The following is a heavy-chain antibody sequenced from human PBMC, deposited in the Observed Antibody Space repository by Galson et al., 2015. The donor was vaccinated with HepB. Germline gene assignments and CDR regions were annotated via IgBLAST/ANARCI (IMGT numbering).Heavy chain of an antibody. CDR1: GYTFTNYA. D-gene: IGHD6-19*01. V-gene: IGHV7-4-1*02. CDR2: INPSTGNP. J-gene: IGHJ4*02. Sequence: SVKVSCKASGYTFTNYAMNWVRQAPGQGLEWMGWINPSTGNPTYAQGFTQRFVFSLDTSVSTAYLRISSLKAEDTAVYYCARLLRSIVPGVGYSSSLDYWGQGTLVTVSS. CDR3: ARLLRSIVPGVGYSSSLDY.